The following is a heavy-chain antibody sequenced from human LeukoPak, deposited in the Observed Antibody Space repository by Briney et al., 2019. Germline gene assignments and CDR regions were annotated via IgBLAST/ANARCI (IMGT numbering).Heavy chain of an antibody. J-gene: IGHJ4*02. CDR1: EFTFGDYG. CDR3: ARVSNYYGSGSYYNEPFDY. CDR2: INWNGIST. V-gene: IGHV3-20*04. D-gene: IGHD3-10*01. Sequence: PGGSLRLSCVGSEFTFGDYGMTWVRQAPGKGLEWVSGINWNGISTAYADSVKGRFTISRDNAKNSLYLQMNSLRAEDTAFYFCARVSNYYGSGSYYNEPFDYWGQGTLVTVSS.